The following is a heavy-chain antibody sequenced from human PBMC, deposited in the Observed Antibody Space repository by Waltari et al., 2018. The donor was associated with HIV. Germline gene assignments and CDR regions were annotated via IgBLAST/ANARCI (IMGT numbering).Heavy chain of an antibody. CDR3: ARDRGGSSSLVLDS. CDR2: IWYDGSNK. CDR1: GLTFKNYG. J-gene: IGHJ4*02. V-gene: IGHV3-33*01. D-gene: IGHD6-6*01. Sequence: QVQLVESGGGVVQPGRSLRLSWAASGLTFKNYGMHWVRQAPGKGLEWVAVIWYDGSNKYYADSVKGRFTISRDNSKNRLYLQMNSLRAEDTAVYYCARDRGGSSSLVLDSWGQGTLVTVSS.